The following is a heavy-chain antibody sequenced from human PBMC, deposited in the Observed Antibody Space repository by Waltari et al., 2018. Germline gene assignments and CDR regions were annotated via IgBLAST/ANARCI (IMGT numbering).Heavy chain of an antibody. Sequence: QVQLVQSGAEVKKPGSSVKVSCKASGGTFSSYAISWVQQAPGQGLEWMGGIIPIFGTANYAQKFQGRVTITADESTSTAYMELSSLRSEDTAVYYCARAVNYYDSSGLDYWGQGTLVTVSS. CDR1: GGTFSSYA. CDR3: ARAVNYYDSSGLDY. J-gene: IGHJ4*02. CDR2: IIPIFGTA. D-gene: IGHD3-22*01. V-gene: IGHV1-69*12.